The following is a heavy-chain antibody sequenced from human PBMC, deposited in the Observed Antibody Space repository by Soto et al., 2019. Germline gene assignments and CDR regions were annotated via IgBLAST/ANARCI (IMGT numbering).Heavy chain of an antibody. CDR2: IIAYNGNT. CDR1: GGKFSSYA. J-gene: IGHJ4*02. Sequence: GAPVTVSCEDSGGKFSSYAISWVRPAPEKVLEWMGWIIAYNGNTNYAQKLQGRVTMTTDTSTSTAYMELRSLRSDDTAGYYCARMYSSRQTPDPYWGQGTRVTVSS. CDR3: ARMYSSRQTPDPY. V-gene: IGHV1-18*01. D-gene: IGHD6-13*01.